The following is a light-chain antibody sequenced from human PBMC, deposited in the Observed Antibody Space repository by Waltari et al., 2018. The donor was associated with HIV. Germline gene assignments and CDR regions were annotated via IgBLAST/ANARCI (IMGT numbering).Light chain of an antibody. CDR3: AAWDNILSGYV. CDR1: SSNVGRDN. Sequence: QSALTQPPSTSGTPGQRVTMSCPGSSSNVGRDNVYWYQQIPGTAPKLLIYNDYQRPSGVPDRVSGSKSGTSASLAISGLRSEDEADYYCAAWDNILSGYVFGTGTKVTVL. J-gene: IGLJ1*01. CDR2: NDY. V-gene: IGLV1-47*01.